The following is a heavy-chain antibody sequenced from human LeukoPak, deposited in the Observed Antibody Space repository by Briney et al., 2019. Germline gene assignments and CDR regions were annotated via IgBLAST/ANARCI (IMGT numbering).Heavy chain of an antibody. CDR3: AKDRVLRSGEYTFDYMDV. CDR1: EFTFSNYG. D-gene: IGHD3-3*01. J-gene: IGHJ6*03. V-gene: IGHV3-30*02. CDR2: TWYGGTNK. Sequence: GESLKISCAASEFTFSNYGMHWARPAPAKGRGGGASTWYGGTNKYYADSEKGRFTISRDNHKNPLYLQMNSLSAEDTAVYYCAKDRVLRSGEYTFDYMDVWGNGTTVTVSS.